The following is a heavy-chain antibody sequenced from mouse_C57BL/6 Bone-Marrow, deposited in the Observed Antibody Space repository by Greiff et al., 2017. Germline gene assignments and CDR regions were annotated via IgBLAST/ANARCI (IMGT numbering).Heavy chain of an antibody. J-gene: IGHJ2*01. CDR3: ARWDWDYFDY. V-gene: IGHV1-69*01. CDR1: GYTFTSYW. CDR2: IDPSDSST. Sequence: VQLQQPGAELVMPGASVKLSCKASGYTFTSYWMHWVKQRPGQGLEWIGEIDPSDSSTNYNQKFKGKSTLTVDKSSSTAYMQLSSLTSEDSAVYYCARWDWDYFDYWGQGTTLTVSS. D-gene: IGHD4-1*01.